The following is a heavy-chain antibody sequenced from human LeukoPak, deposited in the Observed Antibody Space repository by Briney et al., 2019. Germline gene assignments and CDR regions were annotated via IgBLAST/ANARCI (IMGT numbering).Heavy chain of an antibody. J-gene: IGHJ4*02. CDR2: ISYDGSNK. CDR3: ARDETLEGVTQVFDY. V-gene: IGHV3-30-3*01. D-gene: IGHD2-8*01. CDR1: GFTFSSYA. Sequence: GRSLRLSCAASGFTFSSYAMHWVRQAPGKGLEWVAFISYDGSNKYYADSVKGRFTISRDNSKNTLYLQMNSLRAEDTAVYYCARDETLEGVTQVFDYWGQGTLVTVSS.